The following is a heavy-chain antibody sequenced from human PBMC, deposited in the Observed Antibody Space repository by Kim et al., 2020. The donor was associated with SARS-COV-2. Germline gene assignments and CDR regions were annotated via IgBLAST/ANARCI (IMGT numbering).Heavy chain of an antibody. V-gene: IGHV3-23*01. J-gene: IGHJ4*02. Sequence: GGSLRLSCAASGFTFSSRAMSWVRQAPGKGPEWVASVNNGGNAYYADSVKGRFTVSRDITRDTLYLQMNSLRAGDTALYFCAKDHPSRSWPAFDSWGQGTLVTVST. CDR1: GFTFSSRA. CDR3: AKDHPSRSWPAFDS. D-gene: IGHD6-13*01. CDR2: VNNGGNA.